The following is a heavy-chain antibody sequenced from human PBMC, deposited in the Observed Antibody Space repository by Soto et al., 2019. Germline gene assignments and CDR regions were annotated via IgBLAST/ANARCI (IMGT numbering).Heavy chain of an antibody. CDR1: TDSSSFTNSY. Sequence: PSETLSVTCTVSTDSSSFTNSYWGWIRQTPGKGLQWIGSSSYNGGTFYNPSLKGRVVISFDTSKKQSSLQVTSVTAADTAVYFCARQRIEVVWRGFDFWGQGSPVTVSS. J-gene: IGHJ4*02. CDR2: SSYNGGT. CDR3: ARQRIEVVWRGFDF. V-gene: IGHV4-39*01. D-gene: IGHD3-10*01.